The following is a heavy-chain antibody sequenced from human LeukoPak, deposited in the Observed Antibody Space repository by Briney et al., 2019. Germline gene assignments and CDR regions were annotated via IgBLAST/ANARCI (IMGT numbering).Heavy chain of an antibody. CDR1: GGSFNLYS. CDR2: IGHGGCI. CDR3: VSRETFSFYYMDV. J-gene: IGHJ6*03. D-gene: IGHD1-26*01. V-gene: IGHV4-34*01. Sequence: PSETLSLTCTVAGGSFNLYSWTCIRQPPGKGLEWMAEIGHGGCINFHPPLKSRVTVSLDTYKHHFSLSLSSVNAADTAVYYCVSRETFSFYYMDVWGNGTTVTVSS.